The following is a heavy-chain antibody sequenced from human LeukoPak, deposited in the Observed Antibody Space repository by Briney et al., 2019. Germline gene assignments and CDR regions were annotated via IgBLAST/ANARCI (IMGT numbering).Heavy chain of an antibody. D-gene: IGHD6-13*01. CDR1: GGSISSSSYY. CDR3: ARRRYAAAGIDY. Sequence: PSETLSLTCTVSGGSISSSSYYWGWIRQPPGKGLEWIGSIYYSGSTYYNPSLKSRVTISVDTSKNQFSLKLSSVTAADTAVYYCARRRYAAAGIDYWGQGTLVTVSS. CDR2: IYYSGST. J-gene: IGHJ4*02. V-gene: IGHV4-39*07.